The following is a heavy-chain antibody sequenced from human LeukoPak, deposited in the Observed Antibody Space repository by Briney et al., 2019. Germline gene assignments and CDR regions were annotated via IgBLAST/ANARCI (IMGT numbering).Heavy chain of an antibody. V-gene: IGHV3-23*01. CDR2: ISDSGGST. J-gene: IGHJ5*02. CDR1: GFTFNNYA. D-gene: IGHD3-22*01. Sequence: GGSLRLSCAASGFTFNNYAMSWVRQAPGKGPECLSAISDSGGSTTDADSVKGRFTTSRDNSKSTLYLQMNSLRAEDTAIYYCAKIFHTDGYYLGEHLFDAWGQGTLVTVSS. CDR3: AKIFHTDGYYLGEHLFDA.